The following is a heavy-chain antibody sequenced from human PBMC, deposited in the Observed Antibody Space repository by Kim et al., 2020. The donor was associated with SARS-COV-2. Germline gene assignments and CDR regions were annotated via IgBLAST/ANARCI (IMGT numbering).Heavy chain of an antibody. J-gene: IGHJ2*01. CDR3: ASSHYYDNSGYYFQYYFDL. D-gene: IGHD3-22*01. V-gene: IGHV3-30*07. Sequence: GRFTISRDNSKNTMYLQMNSLRAEDTAVYYCASSHYYDNSGYYFQYYFDLWGRGTLVTVSS.